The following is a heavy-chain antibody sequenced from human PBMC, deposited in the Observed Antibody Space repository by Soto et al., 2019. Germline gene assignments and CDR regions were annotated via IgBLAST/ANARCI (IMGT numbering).Heavy chain of an antibody. J-gene: IGHJ6*02. V-gene: IGHV1-24*01. D-gene: IGHD6-13*01. CDR3: ATGAGIAAAGRHYYYYGMDV. CDR2: FDPEDGET. Sequence: ASVKVSCKVSGYTLTELSMHWVRQAPGKGLEWMGGFDPEDGETIYAQKFQGRVTMTEDTSTDTAYMELSSLRSEDTAVYYCATGAGIAAAGRHYYYYGMDVWGQGTTVTVS. CDR1: GYTLTELS.